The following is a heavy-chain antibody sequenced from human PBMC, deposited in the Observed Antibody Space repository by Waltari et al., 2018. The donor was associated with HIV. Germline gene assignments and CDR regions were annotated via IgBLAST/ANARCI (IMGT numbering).Heavy chain of an antibody. CDR3: ARGVHDFYYGMDV. CDR2: IWYDGSKK. Sequence: QVQLVESGGGMVQPGRSLRLSCAVSGFTFSSYGMHWVRQAPGKGLEWVEVIWYDGSKKYYADSVKGRFTISRDNSKNTLYLQMNSLRDEDTAVYYCARGVHDFYYGMDVWGQGTSVTVSS. CDR1: GFTFSSYG. V-gene: IGHV3-33*01. J-gene: IGHJ6*02.